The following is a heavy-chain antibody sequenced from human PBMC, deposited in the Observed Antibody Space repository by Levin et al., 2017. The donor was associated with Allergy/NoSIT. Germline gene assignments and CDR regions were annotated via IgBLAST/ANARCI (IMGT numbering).Heavy chain of an antibody. J-gene: IGHJ6*02. CDR3: AKRITGTTPYYYYYYGMDG. CDR1: GFTFSSYA. CDR2: ISGSGGST. D-gene: IGHD1-7*01. Sequence: LSGGSLRLSCAASGFTFSSYAMSWVRQAPGKGLEWVSAISGSGGSTYYADSVKGRFTISRDNSKNTLYLQMNSLRAEDTAVYYCAKRITGTTPYYYYYYGMDGWGQGTTVTVSS. V-gene: IGHV3-23*01.